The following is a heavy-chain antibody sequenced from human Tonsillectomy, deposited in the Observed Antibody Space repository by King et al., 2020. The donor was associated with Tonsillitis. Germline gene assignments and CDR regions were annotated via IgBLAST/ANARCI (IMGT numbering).Heavy chain of an antibody. J-gene: IGHJ5*02. V-gene: IGHV3-33*05. CDR1: GFTFSSYG. CDR3: ARDFGIANNTRIAAAGVRFDP. CDR2: ISYDGSNK. D-gene: IGHD6-13*01. Sequence: VQLVESGGGVVQPGRSLRLSCAASGFTFSSYGMHWVRQAPGKGLEWVAVISYDGSNKYYADSVKGRFTISRDNSKNTLYLQMNSLRAEDTAVYYCARDFGIANNTRIAAAGVRFDPWGQGTLVTVSS.